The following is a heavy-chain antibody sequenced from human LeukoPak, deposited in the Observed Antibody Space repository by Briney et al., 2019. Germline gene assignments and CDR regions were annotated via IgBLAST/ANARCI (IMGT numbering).Heavy chain of an antibody. CDR3: ARGGYSSSWYYYYYYGMDV. V-gene: IGHV3-21*01. CDR2: ISSSSSYI. CDR1: GFTFSSYS. J-gene: IGHJ6*02. D-gene: IGHD6-13*01. Sequence: PGGSLRLSCAASGFTFSSYSMNWVRQAPGKGLEWVSSISSSSSYIYYADSVKGRFTISRDNAKNSLYLQMNSLRAEDTAVYYCARGGYSSSWYYYYYYGMDVWGQGTTVTVSS.